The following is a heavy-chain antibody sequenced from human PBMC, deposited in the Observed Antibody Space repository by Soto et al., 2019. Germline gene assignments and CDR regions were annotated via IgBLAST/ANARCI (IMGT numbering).Heavy chain of an antibody. V-gene: IGHV3-23*01. CDR1: GFTFSNYA. CDR3: AKAYFDILTGYFGDY. J-gene: IGHJ4*02. CDR2: MSNSGSRT. D-gene: IGHD3-9*01. Sequence: VQLLESGGGLVQPGGSLRLSCAASGFTFSNYAMRWVRQAPGKGLEWVSGMSNSGSRTYYADSVKGRFIISTDNSKNTLYLQMNSLRPEDTAVYYCAKAYFDILTGYFGDYWGQGTLVSVSS.